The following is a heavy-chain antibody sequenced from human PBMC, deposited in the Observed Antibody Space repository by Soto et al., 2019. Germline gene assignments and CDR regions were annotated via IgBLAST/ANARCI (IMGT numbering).Heavy chain of an antibody. D-gene: IGHD3-22*01. CDR1: GYTFTSYG. Sequence: ASVKVSCKASGYTFTSYGISWVRQAPGQGLEWMGWISAYNGNTNYAQKLQGRVTMTTDTSTSTAYMELRSLRSDDTAVYYCAXVKYYYDSSGYYEGYGMDVWGQGTTVTVYS. CDR2: ISAYNGNT. V-gene: IGHV1-18*01. J-gene: IGHJ6*02. CDR3: AXVKYYYDSSGYYEGYGMDV.